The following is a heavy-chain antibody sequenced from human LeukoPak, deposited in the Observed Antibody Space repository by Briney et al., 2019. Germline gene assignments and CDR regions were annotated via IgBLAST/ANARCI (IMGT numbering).Heavy chain of an antibody. V-gene: IGHV4-4*07. D-gene: IGHD2-2*01. CDR3: AREGGVRYCSSTSCRYYYYYMDV. J-gene: IGHJ6*03. CDR1: GGSISSYY. Sequence: PSETLSLTCTVSGGSISSYYWSWIRQPAGKGLEWIGRIYTSGSTNYNPSLKSRVTMSVDTSKNQFSLKLSSVTAADTAVYYCAREGGVRYCSSTSCRYYYYYMDVWGKGTTVTVSS. CDR2: IYTSGST.